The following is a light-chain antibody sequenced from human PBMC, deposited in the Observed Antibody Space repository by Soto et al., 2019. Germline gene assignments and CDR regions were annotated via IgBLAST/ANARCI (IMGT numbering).Light chain of an antibody. J-gene: IGKJ5*01. Sequence: DIQMTQSPSSLSASVGDRVTITCRASQGIRDDLGWYQQKPGKAPKRLIYAASTLERGVPSRFSGTGSGTEFTLSIDSLQPDDFATYYCQQYHTSSITFGQGTRLEIK. V-gene: IGKV1-17*01. CDR1: QGIRDD. CDR2: AAS. CDR3: QQYHTSSIT.